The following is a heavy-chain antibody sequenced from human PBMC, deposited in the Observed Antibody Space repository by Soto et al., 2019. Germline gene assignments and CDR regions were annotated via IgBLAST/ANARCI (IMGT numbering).Heavy chain of an antibody. Sequence: LRLSFAASGFIFSSYSMTWVRQAPGKGLEWVSSIGTTSGYTYYADSLKGRFTISRDNAKNSLYLQMNNLRAEDTAVYFCARLTYSFATTGGFDPWGQGTLVTVSS. V-gene: IGHV3-21*01. J-gene: IGHJ5*02. D-gene: IGHD5-18*01. CDR2: IGTTSGYT. CDR3: ARLTYSFATTGGFDP. CDR1: GFIFSSYS.